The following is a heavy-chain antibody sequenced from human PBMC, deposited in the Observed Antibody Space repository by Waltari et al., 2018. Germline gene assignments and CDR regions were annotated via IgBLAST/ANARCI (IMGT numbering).Heavy chain of an antibody. CDR3: ARLLYDSSGYWFDS. D-gene: IGHD3-22*01. J-gene: IGHJ5*01. Sequence: TVSSGSLRSYYWTWIRQPPGKGLEWVGYIYYSGSTSYNPSLKSRVTMSVDTSMDKFSLKLSSVTAADTAIYYCARLLYDSSGYWFDSWGQGTLVTVSS. V-gene: IGHV4-59*01. CDR2: IYYSGST. CDR1: SGSLRSYY.